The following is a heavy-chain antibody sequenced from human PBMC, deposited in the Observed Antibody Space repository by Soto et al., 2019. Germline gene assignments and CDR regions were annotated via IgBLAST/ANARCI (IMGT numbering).Heavy chain of an antibody. Sequence: PSQTLSLTCAISGDSVSNNSAAWNWIRQSPSRGLEWLGRTYYRSKWFNNYALSVKGRITINPDTSKNQFSLQLNSETPEDTAVNYCTREGRRLASIFHNWFDPWGQETVATVSS. D-gene: IGHD3-3*02. CDR3: TREGRRLASIFHNWFDP. V-gene: IGHV6-1*01. J-gene: IGHJ5*02. CDR2: TYYRSKWFN. CDR1: GDSVSNNSAA.